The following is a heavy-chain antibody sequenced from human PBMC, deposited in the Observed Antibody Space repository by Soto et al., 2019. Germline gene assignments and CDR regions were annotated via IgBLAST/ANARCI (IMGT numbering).Heavy chain of an antibody. CDR2: IRGFSPYT. D-gene: IGHD2-15*01. CDR1: GFTFRTYT. J-gene: IGHJ6*02. Sequence: VGSLRLSCISSGFTFRTYTMNWVGQAPGKGLEWVSGIRGFSPYTFYAESVKGRFTISRDNAKNSLFLQMNSLRAEDTAVYYCARDRGYDAHDFYYNAMDVWGQGTTVTLSS. CDR3: ARDRGYDAHDFYYNAMDV. V-gene: IGHV3-21*01.